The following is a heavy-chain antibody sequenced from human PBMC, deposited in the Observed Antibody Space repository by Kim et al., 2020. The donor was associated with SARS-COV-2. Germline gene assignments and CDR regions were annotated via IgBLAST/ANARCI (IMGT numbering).Heavy chain of an antibody. CDR3: ARQGGYSYGYWFDP. D-gene: IGHD5-18*01. J-gene: IGHJ5*02. Sequence: SPSFQGQVTISADKSISTAYLQGSSLKASDTAMYYCARQGGYSYGYWFDPWGQGTLVTVSS. V-gene: IGHV5-51*01.